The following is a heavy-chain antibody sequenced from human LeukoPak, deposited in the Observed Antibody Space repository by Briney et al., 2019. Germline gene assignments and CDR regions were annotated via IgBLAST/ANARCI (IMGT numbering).Heavy chain of an antibody. J-gene: IGHJ4*02. CDR3: ARGVSGWYQYYFDY. V-gene: IGHV3-53*01. CDR1: GFTVSSNY. D-gene: IGHD6-19*01. CDR2: IYSGGST. Sequence: GGSLRLSCAASGFTVSSNYMSWVRQAPGKGLEWVSVIYSGGSTYYADSVKGRFTISRDNSKNTLYLHMNSLRAEDTAVYYCARGVSGWYQYYFDYWGQGTLVTVSS.